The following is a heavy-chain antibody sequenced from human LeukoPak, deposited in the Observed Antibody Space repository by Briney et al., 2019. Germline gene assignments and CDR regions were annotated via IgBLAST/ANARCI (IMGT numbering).Heavy chain of an antibody. Sequence: GGSLRLSCAASGFTFSSYWMHWVRQAPGKGLVWVSRINSDESSTSYADSVKGRFTISRDNAKNTLYLQMNSLRAEDTAVYYCARVVGIVGAYDYWGQGTLVTVSS. CDR2: INSDESST. CDR3: ARVVGIVGAYDY. J-gene: IGHJ4*02. V-gene: IGHV3-74*01. D-gene: IGHD1-26*01. CDR1: GFTFSSYW.